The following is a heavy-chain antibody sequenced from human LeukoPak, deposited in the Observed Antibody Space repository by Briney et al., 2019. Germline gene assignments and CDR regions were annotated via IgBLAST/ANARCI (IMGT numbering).Heavy chain of an antibody. V-gene: IGHV3-23*01. CDR3: AKGADVVVTAIQLTLDY. J-gene: IGHJ4*02. D-gene: IGHD2-21*02. Sequence: PGGSLRLSCAASGFTFSTYAMSWVRQAPGKGLEWVSAISGSGGSTYYADSVKGRFTISRDNSKNTLYLQMNSLRAEDTAVYYCAKGADVVVTAIQLTLDYWGQGTLVTVSS. CDR2: ISGSGGST. CDR1: GFTFSTYA.